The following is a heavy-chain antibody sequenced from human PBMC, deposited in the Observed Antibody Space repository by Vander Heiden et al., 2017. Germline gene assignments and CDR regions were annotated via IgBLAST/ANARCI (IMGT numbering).Heavy chain of an antibody. CDR2: ISAYNSNT. V-gene: IGHV1-18*01. J-gene: IGHJ4*02. Sequence: QVQLVQYGAEVKKPGASVKVSCKAPGYTFTRYGISWVRQAPGQGLEWMGWISAYNSNTNYAQKLQGRVTMTTDTSTSTAYMELRSLRSDDTAVYYCARGHPSSYSGGWGGYWGQGTLVTVSS. CDR1: GYTFTRYG. D-gene: IGHD6-19*01. CDR3: ARGHPSSYSGGWGGY.